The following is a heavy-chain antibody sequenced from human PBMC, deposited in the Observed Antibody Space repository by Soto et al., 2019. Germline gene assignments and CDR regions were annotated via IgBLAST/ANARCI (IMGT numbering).Heavy chain of an antibody. D-gene: IGHD6-6*01. CDR1: GGSISSYY. Sequence: GSLRLSCTVSGGSISSYYWSWIRQPPGKGLEWIGYIYYSGSTNYNPSLKSRVTISVDTSKNQFSLKLSSVTAADTAVYYCARGYSSSDDYFDYWGQGTLVTVSS. J-gene: IGHJ4*02. V-gene: IGHV4-59*08. CDR3: ARGYSSSDDYFDY. CDR2: IYYSGST.